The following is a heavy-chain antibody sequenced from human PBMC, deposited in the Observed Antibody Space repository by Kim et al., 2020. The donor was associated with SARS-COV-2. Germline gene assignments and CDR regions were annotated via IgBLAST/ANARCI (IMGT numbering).Heavy chain of an antibody. D-gene: IGHD1-26*01. J-gene: IGHJ3*01. CDR3: ARAYSGCYRDAFDF. Sequence: GGSLRLSCAASGFTFSSYAMDWVRQAPGKGLEWVALISFDGSNKYYADSVKGRFTISRDNSKNTLFLQLNSLRAEDTAMYYCARAYSGCYRDAFDFWGQGTMVTVSS. V-gene: IGHV3-30-3*01. CDR1: GFTFSSYA. CDR2: ISFDGSNK.